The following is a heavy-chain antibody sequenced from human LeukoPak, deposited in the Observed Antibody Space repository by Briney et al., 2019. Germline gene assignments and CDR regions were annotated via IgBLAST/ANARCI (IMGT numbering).Heavy chain of an antibody. CDR3: AAHTYYYSSGSFAY. V-gene: IGHV1-8*01. J-gene: IGHJ4*02. Sequence: ASVKVSCKASGYTFTSYDINWVRQATGQGPEWMGWMNPSSGNTGYAQRFQGRVTMTRDTPTNTAYLELSSLRSDDTAVYYCAAHTYYYSSGSFAYWGQGTPVTVSS. D-gene: IGHD3-10*01. CDR2: MNPSSGNT. CDR1: GYTFTSYD.